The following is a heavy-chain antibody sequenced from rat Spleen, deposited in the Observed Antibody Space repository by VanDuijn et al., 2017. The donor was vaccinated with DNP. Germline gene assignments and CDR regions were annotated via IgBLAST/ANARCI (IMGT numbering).Heavy chain of an antibody. CDR2: INSAGTT. V-gene: IGHV3-3*01. J-gene: IGHJ4*01. D-gene: IGHD4-3*01. CDR1: GYSLTSSYR. Sequence: EVQLQESGPGLVKPSQSLSLTCSVTGYSLTSSYRWNWIRKFPGNKLEWLGSINSAGTTNYNPSLKSRISITRDTSKNQFFLQVNSVTTEDTATYYCARWNSGSGAMDAWGQGTSVTVSS. CDR3: ARWNSGSGAMDA.